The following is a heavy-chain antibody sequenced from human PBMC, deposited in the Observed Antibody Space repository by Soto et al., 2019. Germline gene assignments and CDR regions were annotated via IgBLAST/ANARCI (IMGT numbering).Heavy chain of an antibody. CDR2: IYDSGTT. D-gene: IGHD3-22*01. J-gene: IGHJ5*02. V-gene: IGHV4-59*01. Sequence: PSETLSLTCTVSGGSIRNYYLNWIRQPPGKGLEWIGYIYDSGTTNYNPSLASRVTMSVDTSKGQFSLKLSSVTAADTAVYYCARARTPYYYDNTGYFLFDPWGQGTLVTVSS. CDR1: GGSIRNYY. CDR3: ARARTPYYYDNTGYFLFDP.